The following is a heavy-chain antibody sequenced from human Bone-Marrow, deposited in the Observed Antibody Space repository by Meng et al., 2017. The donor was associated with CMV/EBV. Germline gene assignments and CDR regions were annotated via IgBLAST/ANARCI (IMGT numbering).Heavy chain of an antibody. Sequence: GESLKISCAASGFIPSNNGMHWVRQAPGKGLEWVAFIRYDGSSKYYADSVKGRFTISRDNSKNTLYLQMNSLRAEDTAVYYCASGSRTASHPWGQGTLVTVSS. CDR3: ASGSRTASHP. J-gene: IGHJ5*02. D-gene: IGHD1-1*01. V-gene: IGHV3-30*02. CDR1: GFIPSNNG. CDR2: IRYDGSSK.